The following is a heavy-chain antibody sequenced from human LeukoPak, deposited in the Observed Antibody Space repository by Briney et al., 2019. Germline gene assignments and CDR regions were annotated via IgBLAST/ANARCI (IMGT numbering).Heavy chain of an antibody. D-gene: IGHD3-22*01. CDR3: ARGAYYYDSSGYTYDY. J-gene: IGHJ4*02. CDR1: GGSISSYY. Sequence: SETLSLTCTVSGGSISSYYWSWIRQPAGKGLEWIGRIYTSGSTNYNPSLKSRVTLSVDTSKNQFSLKLSSVTAADTAVYYCARGAYYYDSSGYTYDYWGQGTLVTVSS. V-gene: IGHV4-4*07. CDR2: IYTSGST.